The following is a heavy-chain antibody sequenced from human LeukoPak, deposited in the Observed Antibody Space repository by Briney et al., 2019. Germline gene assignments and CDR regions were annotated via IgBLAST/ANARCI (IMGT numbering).Heavy chain of an antibody. J-gene: IGHJ4*02. CDR2: ISTST. D-gene: IGHD4-11*01. CDR3: VIHLHDYRTN. Sequence: GGSLRLSCDASGFTYSREAMSWVRQAPGKGLEWVSGISTSTFYADSVRGRFTISRDNSKNTLYLQMNSLRAEDTAVYYCVIHLHDYRTNWGQGTLVTVSS. V-gene: IGHV3-23*05. CDR1: GFTYSREA.